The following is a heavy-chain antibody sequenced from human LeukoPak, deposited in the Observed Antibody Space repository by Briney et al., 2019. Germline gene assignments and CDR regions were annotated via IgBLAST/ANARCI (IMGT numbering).Heavy chain of an antibody. D-gene: IGHD3-3*01. CDR1: GFTFSSYG. CDR2: INSDGSST. J-gene: IGHJ3*02. V-gene: IGHV3-74*01. Sequence: GGSLRLSCAASGFTFSSYGMHWVRQAPGKGLVWVSRINSDGSSTSYADSVKGRFTISRDNAKNTLYLQMNSLRAEDTAVYYCARGIFERVYAFDIWGQGTMVTVSS. CDR3: ARGIFERVYAFDI.